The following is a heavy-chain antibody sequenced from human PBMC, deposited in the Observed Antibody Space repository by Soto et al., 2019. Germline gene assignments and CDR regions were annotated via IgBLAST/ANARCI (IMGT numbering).Heavy chain of an antibody. Sequence: ASVKVSCKASGYTFTSYAMHWVRQAPGQRLEWMGWINAGNGNTKYSQKFQGRVTITRDTSASTAYMELSSLRSEDTAVYYCARSIVLVTALYYCGQGTLVTVS. CDR1: GYTFTSYA. V-gene: IGHV1-3*01. D-gene: IGHD2-21*02. CDR2: INAGNGNT. J-gene: IGHJ4*02. CDR3: ARSIVLVTALYY.